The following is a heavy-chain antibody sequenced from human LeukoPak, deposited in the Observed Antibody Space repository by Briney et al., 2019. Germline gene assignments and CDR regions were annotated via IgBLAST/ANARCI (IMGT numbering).Heavy chain of an antibody. V-gene: IGHV5-51*01. J-gene: IGHJ3*02. CDR3: ARSGQYHYVSGTYYDAFDI. CDR2: IYPDDSDT. CDR1: GYSFSFYW. D-gene: IGHD3-10*01. Sequence: GESLKISCRGSGYSFSFYWIAWVRQMPGKGLQWMGIIYPDDSDTRYSPSFQGQVTISADKSISTAYLQWSSLKASDTAMYYCARSGQYHYVSGTYYDAFDIWGQGTLVTVSS.